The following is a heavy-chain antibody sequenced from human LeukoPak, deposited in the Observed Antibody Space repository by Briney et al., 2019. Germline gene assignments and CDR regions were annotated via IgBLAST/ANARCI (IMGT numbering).Heavy chain of an antibody. D-gene: IGHD6-13*01. CDR2: ISPSGST. CDR1: GGSISGNHY. CDR3: ARERAGYSSRYDAFDI. Sequence: SQTLSLTCTVSGGSISGNHYWSWIRQPAGKGLEWIGRISPSGSTKYNPSLKSRVTMSVDTSKNQFSLKLSSVTAADTAVYYCARERAGYSSRYDAFDIWGQGTMVTVSS. J-gene: IGHJ3*02. V-gene: IGHV4-61*02.